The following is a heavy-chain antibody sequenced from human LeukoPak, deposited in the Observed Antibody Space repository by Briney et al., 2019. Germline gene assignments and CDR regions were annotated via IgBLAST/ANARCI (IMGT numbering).Heavy chain of an antibody. J-gene: IGHJ5*02. D-gene: IGHD3-10*01. Sequence: SETLSLTCAVYGGSFSGYYRSWIRQPPGKGLEWIGYIYYSGSTDYNPSLKSRVTISVDTSKNQFSLKLSSVTAADTAVYYCARHPYGSGTNWFDPWGQGTLVTVSS. CDR2: IYYSGST. CDR3: ARHPYGSGTNWFDP. V-gene: IGHV4-59*08. CDR1: GGSFSGYY.